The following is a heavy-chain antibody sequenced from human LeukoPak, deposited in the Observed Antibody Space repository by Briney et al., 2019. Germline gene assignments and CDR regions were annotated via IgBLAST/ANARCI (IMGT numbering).Heavy chain of an antibody. Sequence: PSETLSLTCTVSGGSISSGSYYWSWIRQPAGKGLEWIGRIYTSGSTNYNPSLKSRVTISVDTSRNQFSLKLNSVTAADTAVYFCARCSNDILTGFYRAFDIWGQGTMVIVSS. J-gene: IGHJ3*02. V-gene: IGHV4-61*02. CDR3: ARCSNDILTGFYRAFDI. D-gene: IGHD3-9*01. CDR2: IYTSGST. CDR1: GGSISSGSYY.